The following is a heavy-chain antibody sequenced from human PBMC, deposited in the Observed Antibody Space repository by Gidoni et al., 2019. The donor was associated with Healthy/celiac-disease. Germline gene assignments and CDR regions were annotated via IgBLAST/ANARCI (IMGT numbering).Heavy chain of an antibody. CDR3: ARDKVWSGYYIGY. D-gene: IGHD3-3*01. CDR2: IWYDGSNK. J-gene: IGHJ4*02. V-gene: IGHV3-33*01. CDR1: GFTFSSYG. Sequence: QVQLVESGGGVVQPGRSLRLSCAASGFTFSSYGMHWVRQAPGKGLEWVAVIWYDGSNKYYADSVKGRFTISRDNSKNTLYLQMNSLRAEDTAVYYCARDKVWSGYYIGYWGQGTLVTVSS.